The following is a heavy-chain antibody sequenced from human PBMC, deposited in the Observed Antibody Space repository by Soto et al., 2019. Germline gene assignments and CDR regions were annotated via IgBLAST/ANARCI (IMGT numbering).Heavy chain of an antibody. CDR2: INSDGSST. CDR1: GFTFSSYW. D-gene: IGHD2-15*01. Sequence: GGSLRLSCAASGFTFSSYWMHWVRQAPGKGLVWVSRINSDGSSTSYADSVKGRFTISRDNAKNTLYLQMNSLRAEDTAVYYCARDRDDIVVVVAATLDYWGQGTLVTVSS. CDR3: ARDRDDIVVVVAATLDY. V-gene: IGHV3-74*01. J-gene: IGHJ4*02.